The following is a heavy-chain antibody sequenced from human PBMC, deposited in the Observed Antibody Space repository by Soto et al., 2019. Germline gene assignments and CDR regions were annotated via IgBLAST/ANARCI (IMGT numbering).Heavy chain of an antibody. D-gene: IGHD2-15*01. Sequence: QVQLGQSVAEVKKPGSSVKISCTASVDTFNNRTVTWGRQDPGPDLEWMVRDIPLLDASNYAEKVQDRATITANKSTNTAYLEPSGLKSEDSAIYYCASGKTQMTQDRMGFYYSMDVWGKGTKVTVSS. CDR1: VDTFNNRT. V-gene: IGHV1-69*08. CDR3: ASGKTQMTQDRMGFYYSMDV. CDR2: DIPLLDAS. J-gene: IGHJ6*03.